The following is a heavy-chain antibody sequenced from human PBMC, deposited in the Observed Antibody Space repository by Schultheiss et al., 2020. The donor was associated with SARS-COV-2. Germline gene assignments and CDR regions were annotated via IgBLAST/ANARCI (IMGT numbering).Heavy chain of an antibody. J-gene: IGHJ3*01. Sequence: GESLKISCAASGFTFSSYWMHWVRQAPGKGLEWVAVISYDGSNKYYADSVKGRFTISRDNSKNTLYLQMNSLRAEDTAVYYCARDGLRLNWGQGTMVTVSS. CDR3: ARDGLRLN. CDR1: GFTFSSYW. V-gene: IGHV3-30*03. D-gene: IGHD5-12*01. CDR2: ISYDGSNK.